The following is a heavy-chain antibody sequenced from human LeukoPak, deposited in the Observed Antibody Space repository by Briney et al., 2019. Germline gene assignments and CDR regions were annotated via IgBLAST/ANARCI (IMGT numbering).Heavy chain of an antibody. CDR1: GGSISSYY. CDR2: IYYSGST. Sequence: SETLSLTCTVSGGSISSYYWSWIRQPPGKGLEWIGYIYYSGSTNYNPSLRSRVTISVDTSKNQFSLKLSSVTAVDTAVYYCASHRHNGGHHFWGQGTLVTVSS. J-gene: IGHJ4*02. CDR3: ASHRHNGGHHF. V-gene: IGHV4-59*01. D-gene: IGHD3-16*01.